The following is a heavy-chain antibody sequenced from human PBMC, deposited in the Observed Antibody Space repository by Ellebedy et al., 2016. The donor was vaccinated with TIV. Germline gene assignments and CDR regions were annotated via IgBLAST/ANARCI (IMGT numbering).Heavy chain of an antibody. Sequence: PGGSLRLSCAASGFTLRNYALSWVRQAPGKGLEWVSGISSSGFVTYYADSVKGRFTISRDISKSTLSLQMNTLRAEDTAVYYCVRDNTRSYLGYYFDYWGQGALVTVSP. V-gene: IGHV3-23*01. CDR3: VRDNTRSYLGYYFDY. CDR2: ISSSGFVT. CDR1: GFTLRNYA. D-gene: IGHD5-12*01. J-gene: IGHJ4*02.